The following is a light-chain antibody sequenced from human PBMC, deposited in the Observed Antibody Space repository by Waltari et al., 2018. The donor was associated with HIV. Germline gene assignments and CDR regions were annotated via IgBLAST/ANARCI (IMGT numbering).Light chain of an antibody. Sequence: QSALTQPRSVSGSPGQSVTISCTGTSSDVGDSNSVSWYQQHPGKAPKLLIYDVSKWPSGVPDRISGSKSGNTAALTISGLQAEDEADYYCCSYAGTYTYVFGTGTKVTVL. CDR3: CSYAGTYTYV. CDR1: SSDVGDSNS. V-gene: IGLV2-11*01. CDR2: DVS. J-gene: IGLJ1*01.